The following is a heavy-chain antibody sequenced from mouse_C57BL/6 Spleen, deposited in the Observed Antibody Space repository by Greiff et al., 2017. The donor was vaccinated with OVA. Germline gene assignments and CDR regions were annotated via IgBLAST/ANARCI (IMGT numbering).Heavy chain of an antibody. CDR2: IHPNSGST. CDR1: GYTFTSYW. Sequence: QVQLKQPGAELVKPGASVKLSCKASGYTFTSYWMHWVKQRPGQGLEWIGMIHPNSGSTNYNEKFKSKATLTVDKSSSTAYMQLSSLTSEDSAVYYCARGDYYGSSQAWFAYWGQGTLVTVSA. CDR3: ARGDYYGSSQAWFAY. J-gene: IGHJ3*01. D-gene: IGHD1-1*01. V-gene: IGHV1-64*01.